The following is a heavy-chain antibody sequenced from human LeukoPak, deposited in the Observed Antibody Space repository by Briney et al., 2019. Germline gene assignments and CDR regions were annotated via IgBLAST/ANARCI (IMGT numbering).Heavy chain of an antibody. CDR2: INHSGST. V-gene: IGHV4-34*01. CDR1: GGSFSGYY. J-gene: IGHJ3*02. Sequence: SETLSLTCAVYGGSFSGYYWSWIRQPPGKGLEWIGEINHSGSTNYNPSLKSRVTISVDTSKNQFSLKLSSVTAADTAVYYCASTFWEAFDIWGQGTMVTVSS. CDR3: ASTFWEAFDI. D-gene: IGHD3-3*01.